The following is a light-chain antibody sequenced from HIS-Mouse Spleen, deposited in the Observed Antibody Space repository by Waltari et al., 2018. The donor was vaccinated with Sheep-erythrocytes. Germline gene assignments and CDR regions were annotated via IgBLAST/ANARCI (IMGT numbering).Light chain of an antibody. Sequence: QSALTQPRSVSGSPGQSVTISCTGTSSDVGGYNYVSWYQQHPGKAPKPMIYDVSKRPSGVTDRFSGSKSGNTASLTISGLQAEDEADYYCCSYAGSYNHVFATGTKVTVL. CDR3: CSYAGSYNHV. CDR1: SSDVGGYNY. CDR2: DVS. J-gene: IGLJ1*01. V-gene: IGLV2-11*01.